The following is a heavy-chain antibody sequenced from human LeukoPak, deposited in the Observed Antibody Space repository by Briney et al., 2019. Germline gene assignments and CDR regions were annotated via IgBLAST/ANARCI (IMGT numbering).Heavy chain of an antibody. V-gene: IGHV3-21*01. CDR2: ISSSSSYI. D-gene: IGHD3-22*01. Sequence: GGSLRLSFAASGFTFSSYSMKWGRPAPGKGREWGLSISSSSSYIYYAESVKGRFTITRDNANTSLYMQMNSLRAEDTAVYYCASDRGYYDDSSGYYGWGQGTLVTVSS. J-gene: IGHJ4*02. CDR1: GFTFSSYS. CDR3: ASDRGYYDDSSGYYG.